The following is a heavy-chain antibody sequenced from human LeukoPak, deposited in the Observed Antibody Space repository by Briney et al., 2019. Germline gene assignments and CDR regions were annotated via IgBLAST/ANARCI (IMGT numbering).Heavy chain of an antibody. V-gene: IGHV3-48*03. CDR3: TRGGYCRGGSCYGSFDI. Sequence: GGSLRLSYAASGFTFSSYEMNCVRQAPGKGLEWVSYTSSRGNTIYYADSVKGRFTISRDNAKNSLYPQMNSLRAEDTAVYYCTRGGYCRGGSCYGSFDIWGQGTMVTVSS. J-gene: IGHJ3*02. D-gene: IGHD2-15*01. CDR2: TSSRGNTI. CDR1: GFTFSSYE.